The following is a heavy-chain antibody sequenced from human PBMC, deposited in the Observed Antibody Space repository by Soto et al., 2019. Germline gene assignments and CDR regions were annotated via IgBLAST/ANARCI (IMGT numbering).Heavy chain of an antibody. CDR2: INSDGSST. V-gene: IGHV3-74*01. J-gene: IGHJ3*02. D-gene: IGHD6-19*01. CDR3: AREGSSGWYDAFDI. Sequence: GGSLRLSCAASGFTFSSYWMHWVRQAPGKGLVWVSRINSDGSSTRYADFVKGRFTISRDNAKNTLYLQMNSLRAEDTAVYYCAREGSSGWYDAFDIWGQGTMVTVSS. CDR1: GFTFSSYW.